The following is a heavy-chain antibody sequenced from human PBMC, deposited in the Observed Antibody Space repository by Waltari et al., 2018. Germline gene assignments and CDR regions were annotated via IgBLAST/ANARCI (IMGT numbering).Heavy chain of an antibody. V-gene: IGHV3-21*01. Sequence: EVQLVESGGGLVKPGGSLRLSCAASGFTFSRYSMNWVRQAPGKGVEWVSASSSSSSYIYYADSVKGRFTISRDNAKNSLYLQMNSLRAEDTAVYYCARPLGNYYMDVWGKGTTVTVSS. D-gene: IGHD3-3*02. J-gene: IGHJ6*03. CDR3: ARPLGNYYMDV. CDR2: SSSSSSYI. CDR1: GFTFSRYS.